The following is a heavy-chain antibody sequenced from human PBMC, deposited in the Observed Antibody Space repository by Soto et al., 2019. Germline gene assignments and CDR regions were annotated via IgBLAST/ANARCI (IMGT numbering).Heavy chain of an antibody. CDR1: GFTFSSYD. J-gene: IGHJ4*02. Sequence: EVQLVESGGGLVQPGGSLRLSCAASGFTFSSYDMHWVRQATGKGLEWVSAIGTAGDTYYPGSVKGRFTISRENAKNSLYLQMNSLRAEDTAVYYCARGPLTPIYYGSGSYYKGAYYFDYWGQGTLVTVSS. V-gene: IGHV3-13*01. D-gene: IGHD3-10*01. CDR3: ARGPLTPIYYGSGSYYKGAYYFDY. CDR2: IGTAGDT.